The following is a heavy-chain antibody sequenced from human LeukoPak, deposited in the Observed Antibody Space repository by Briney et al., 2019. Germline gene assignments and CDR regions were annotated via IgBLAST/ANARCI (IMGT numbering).Heavy chain of an antibody. D-gene: IGHD3-22*01. Sequence: GASVKVSCKASGYTFTGYYMHWVRQDPGQGLEWMGWINPNSGGTNYAQKFQGRVTMTRDTSISTAYMELSRLRSDDTAVYYCARDEHYYDTSGYYNWFDPWGQGTLVTVSS. CDR1: GYTFTGYY. V-gene: IGHV1-2*02. CDR3: ARDEHYYDTSGYYNWFDP. J-gene: IGHJ5*02. CDR2: INPNSGGT.